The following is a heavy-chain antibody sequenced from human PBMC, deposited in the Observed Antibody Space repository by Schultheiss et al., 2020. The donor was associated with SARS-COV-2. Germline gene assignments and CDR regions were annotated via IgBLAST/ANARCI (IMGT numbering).Heavy chain of an antibody. D-gene: IGHD2/OR15-2a*01. V-gene: IGHV3-74*01. Sequence: GGSLRLSCAASGFSFSDYWMHWVRQAPGKGLVWVAHINTDGTYTRFADSVKGRFTISRDNARNTVYLQMNSLSAEDSAVYYCARDNTYLGPMDVWGQGTAVTVSS. CDR2: INTDGTYT. CDR3: ARDNTYLGPMDV. J-gene: IGHJ6*02. CDR1: GFSFSDYW.